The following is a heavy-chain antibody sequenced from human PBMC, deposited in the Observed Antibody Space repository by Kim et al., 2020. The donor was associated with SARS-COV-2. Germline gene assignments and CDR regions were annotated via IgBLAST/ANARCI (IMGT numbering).Heavy chain of an antibody. CDR2: INHSGST. CDR3: TRRKYYDDAFDI. V-gene: IGHV4-34*01. Sequence: SETLSLTCSVYDGSSSGYYWNWIRQPPGMGLEWIGEINHSGSTNYNPSLKSRVTISVDTSKKQFSLKLTSVTAADTAIYYCTRRKYYDDAFDIWGQGTVV. J-gene: IGHJ3*02. CDR1: DGSSSGYY. D-gene: IGHD3-16*01.